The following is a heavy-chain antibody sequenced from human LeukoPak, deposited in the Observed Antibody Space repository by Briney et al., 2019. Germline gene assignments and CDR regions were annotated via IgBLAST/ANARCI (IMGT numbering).Heavy chain of an antibody. CDR2: IYPGDSDT. J-gene: IGHJ6*02. CDR3: ARSPMATITGYYYGMDV. CDR1: GYSFTSYW. Sequence: KNGESLKISCKGSGYSFTSYWIGWVRQMPGKGLEWMGIIYPGDSDTRYSPSFQGQVTISADKSISTAYLQWSSLKASDTAMYYCARSPMATITGYYYGMDVWGQGTTVTVSS. V-gene: IGHV5-51*01. D-gene: IGHD5-24*01.